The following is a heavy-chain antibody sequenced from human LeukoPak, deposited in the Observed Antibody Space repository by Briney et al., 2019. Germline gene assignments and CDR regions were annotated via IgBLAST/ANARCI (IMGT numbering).Heavy chain of an antibody. CDR3: ARLAYYYDSSGYSTHDY. D-gene: IGHD3-22*01. J-gene: IGHJ4*02. CDR2: INHSGST. V-gene: IGHV4-34*01. CDR1: GGSFSGYY. Sequence: PSETLSLTCAVYGGSFSGYYWSWIRQPPGKGLEWIGEINHSGSTNYNPSLKSRVTISVDTSKNQFSLKLSSVTAADTAVYYCARLAYYYDSSGYSTHDYWGQGTLVTVSS.